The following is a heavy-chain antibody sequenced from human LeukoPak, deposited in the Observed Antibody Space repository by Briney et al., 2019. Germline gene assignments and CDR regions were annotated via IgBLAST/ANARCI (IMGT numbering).Heavy chain of an antibody. CDR3: ARDFGHYDILTGYLYSDDAFDI. J-gene: IGHJ3*02. CDR1: GGSISSYY. CDR2: IYTSGST. V-gene: IGHV4-4*07. Sequence: SETLSLTCTVSGGSISSYYWSWIRQPAGKGLEWIGRIYTSGSTNHNPSLKSRVTMSVDTSKNQFSLKLSSVTAADTAVYYCARDFGHYDILTGYLYSDDAFDIWGQGTMVTVSS. D-gene: IGHD3-9*01.